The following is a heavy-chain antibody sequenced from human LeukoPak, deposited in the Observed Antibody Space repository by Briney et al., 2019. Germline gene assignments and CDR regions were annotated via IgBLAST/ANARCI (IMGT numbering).Heavy chain of an antibody. V-gene: IGHV3-53*01. Sequence: GGSLRLSCAASGFTVSSNYMSWVRQAPGKGLECVSVIYTGGNTYYADSVKGRFIISRDTSKNTLYLQMNSLRAEDTAVYYCARGGVVTRFFDFWGQEALVTVSS. D-gene: IGHD3-3*01. CDR1: GFTVSSNY. CDR2: IYTGGNT. CDR3: ARGGVVTRFFDF. J-gene: IGHJ4*02.